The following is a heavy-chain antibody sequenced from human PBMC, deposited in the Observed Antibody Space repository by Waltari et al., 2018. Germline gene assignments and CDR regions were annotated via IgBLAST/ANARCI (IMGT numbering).Heavy chain of an antibody. CDR3: ARGGLGGDYAFDP. J-gene: IGHJ5*02. V-gene: IGHV4-61*02. Sequence: LVKPSQTLSLTCTVSGGSISSGSYYWSWIRQPAGKGLEWIGRIYTSGSTNYNPSLKSRVTISVDTSKNQFSLKLSSVTAADTAVYYCARGGLGGDYAFDPWGQGTLVTVSS. CDR1: GGSISSGSYY. CDR2: IYTSGST. D-gene: IGHD4-17*01.